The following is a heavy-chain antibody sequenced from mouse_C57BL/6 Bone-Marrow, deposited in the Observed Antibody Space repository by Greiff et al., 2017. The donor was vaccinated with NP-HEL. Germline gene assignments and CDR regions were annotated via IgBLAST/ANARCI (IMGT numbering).Heavy chain of an antibody. CDR3: ARDSSGHYYYAMDY. CDR1: GYSFTSYY. V-gene: IGHV1-66*01. D-gene: IGHD3-2*02. Sequence: QVQLKQSGPELVKPGASVKISCKASGYSFTSYYIHWVKQRPGQGLEWIGWIYPGSGNTKYNEKFKGKATLPADTSSSTAYMQLSSLTSEDSAVYYCARDSSGHYYYAMDYWGQGTSVTVSS. CDR2: IYPGSGNT. J-gene: IGHJ4*01.